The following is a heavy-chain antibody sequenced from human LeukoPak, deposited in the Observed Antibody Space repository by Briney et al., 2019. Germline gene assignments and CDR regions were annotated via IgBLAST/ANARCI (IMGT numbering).Heavy chain of an antibody. CDR2: IKSDGSST. V-gene: IGHV3-74*01. Sequence: PGGSLRLSCAASGFTFSKYWMHWVRQAPGKGLVWVSRIKSDGSSTSYADSVKGRFTISRDNAKNTLYLQVNSLRAEDMAVYFCARDTSLYCSGGSCFSDYFDYWGQGTLVTVSS. CDR3: ARDTSLYCSGGSCFSDYFDY. J-gene: IGHJ4*02. CDR1: GFTFSKYW. D-gene: IGHD2-15*01.